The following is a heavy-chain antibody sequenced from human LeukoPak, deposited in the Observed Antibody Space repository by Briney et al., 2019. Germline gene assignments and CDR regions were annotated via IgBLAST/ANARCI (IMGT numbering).Heavy chain of an antibody. J-gene: IGHJ4*02. CDR3: ARGANWAFEY. D-gene: IGHD7-27*01. Sequence: PGGSLRLSCAASGFTFSSYAMHWVRQAPGKGLEWVAVISYDGSNKYYADSVKGRFTVSRDNAKNSLYLQMNSLRADDTAVYFCARGANWAFEYWGQGTLVTVSS. CDR2: ISYDGSNK. CDR1: GFTFSSYA. V-gene: IGHV3-30-3*01.